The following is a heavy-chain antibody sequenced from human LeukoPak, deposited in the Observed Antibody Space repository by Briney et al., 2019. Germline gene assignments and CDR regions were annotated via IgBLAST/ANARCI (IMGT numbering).Heavy chain of an antibody. CDR3: ARHWTYYDYVWGSYCPYYFDY. J-gene: IGHJ4*02. D-gene: IGHD3-16*01. CDR2: INHSGST. Sequence: SETLSLTCAVYGGSFSGYYWSWIRQPPGKGLEWIGKINHSGSTNYNPSLKSRVTISVETSKNKFYLKLSSVTASDTAVYYCARHWTYYDYVWGSYCPYYFDYWGQGTLVTVSS. CDR1: GGSFSGYY. V-gene: IGHV4-34*01.